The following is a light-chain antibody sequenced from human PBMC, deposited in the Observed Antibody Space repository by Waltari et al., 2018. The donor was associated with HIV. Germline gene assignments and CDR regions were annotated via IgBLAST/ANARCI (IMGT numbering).Light chain of an antibody. CDR3: CAWDSSLNGWI. Sequence: QAGLTQPPSMSTGLGQTATLTCTGDSNNAGYKGVAWVQHRRGHPPKLLSHRNNNRPSGISDRFSAFRSGDTGFLTISGLQSQDEADYFCCAWDSSLNGWIFGGGTHLT. CDR1: SNNAGYKG. J-gene: IGLJ3*02. V-gene: IGLV10-54*01. CDR2: RNN.